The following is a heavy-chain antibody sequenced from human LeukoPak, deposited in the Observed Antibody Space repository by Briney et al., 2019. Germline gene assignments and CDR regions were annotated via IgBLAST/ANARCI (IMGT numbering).Heavy chain of an antibody. D-gene: IGHD3-3*01. CDR1: RITFTYW. V-gene: IGHV3-7*01. J-gene: IGHJ4*02. CDR3: ASSFSDDFWSGHF. CDR2: IKQDGSAK. Sequence: VRSLRLSCAASRITFTYWMSWVRQAPGKGLEWVANIKQDGSAKYYVDSVKGRFIISRDNAKKSLFLQMNSLRAEDTAVYCASSFSDDFWSGHFWGQGTLVTVSS.